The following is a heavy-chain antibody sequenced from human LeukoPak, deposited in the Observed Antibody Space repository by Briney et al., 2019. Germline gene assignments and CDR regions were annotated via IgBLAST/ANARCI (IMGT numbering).Heavy chain of an antibody. CDR2: IIPIPGMA. Sequence: SVKVSCKASGGTFSFYAINWVRQAPGQGLEWMGRIIPIPGMANYAQKFQGRVTITADSSTSTAYMVVSSLRSEDTAVYYCARAVVVARGLMAYFDYWGQGTLVTVSS. CDR1: GGTFSFYA. D-gene: IGHD3-10*01. V-gene: IGHV1-69*04. J-gene: IGHJ4*02. CDR3: ARAVVVARGLMAYFDY.